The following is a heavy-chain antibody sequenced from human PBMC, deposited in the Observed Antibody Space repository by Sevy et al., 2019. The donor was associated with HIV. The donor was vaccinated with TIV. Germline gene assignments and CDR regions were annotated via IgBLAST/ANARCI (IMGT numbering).Heavy chain of an antibody. V-gene: IGHV4-39*01. Sequence: SETLSLTCTVSGGSISSSSYFWGWIRQPPGKGLEWIGSFYSTGSTSYNPSLRSRVTVSADTCTIQFSLRLTSVIATDTAVYYCATARDGGWYEGTGGYFDLWGRGTLVTVSS. CDR1: GGSISSSSYF. CDR3: ATARDGGWYEGTGGYFDL. J-gene: IGHJ2*01. D-gene: IGHD6-19*01. CDR2: FYSTGST.